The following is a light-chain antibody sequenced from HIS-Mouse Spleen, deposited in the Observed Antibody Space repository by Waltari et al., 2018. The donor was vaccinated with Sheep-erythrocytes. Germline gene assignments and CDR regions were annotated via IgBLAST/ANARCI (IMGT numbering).Light chain of an antibody. Sequence: QSVLTQPPSVSEAPRQRVTISCSGSSSNLGNNAVNWYQQLPGKAPKLLIYYDDLLPSGVSDRFSGSKSGTSASLAISGLQSGDEADYYCAAWDDSLNGVVFGGGTKLTVL. CDR2: YDD. V-gene: IGLV1-36*01. CDR3: AAWDDSLNGVV. J-gene: IGLJ2*01. CDR1: SSNLGNNA.